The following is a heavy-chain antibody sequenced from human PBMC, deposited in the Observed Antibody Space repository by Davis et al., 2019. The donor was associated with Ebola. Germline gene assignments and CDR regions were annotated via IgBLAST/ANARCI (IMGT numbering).Heavy chain of an antibody. CDR1: GGSISSSNW. D-gene: IGHD4-11*01. V-gene: IGHV4-4*02. Sequence: SETLSLTCAVSGGSISSSNWWSWVRQPPGKGLEWIGEIYHSGSTNYNPSLKSRVTISVDKSKNQFSLKLSSVPAADTAVYYCARDGETTVTTLDYWGQGTLVTVSS. J-gene: IGHJ4*02. CDR2: IYHSGST. CDR3: ARDGETTVTTLDY.